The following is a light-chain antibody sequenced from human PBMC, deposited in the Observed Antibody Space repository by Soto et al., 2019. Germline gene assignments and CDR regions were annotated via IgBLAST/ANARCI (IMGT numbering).Light chain of an antibody. CDR1: PSVTNY. Sequence: EIGLTQSPATLSLSPGERATLSCRASPSVTNYLAWYQQKPGRAPRLVIYGAFNRATGIPARFSGSGSGTDFSLTVDSLQPEDTATYYCQQYDHPPYTFGQGTKLEIK. J-gene: IGKJ2*01. CDR2: GAF. CDR3: QQYDHPPYT. V-gene: IGKV3-11*01.